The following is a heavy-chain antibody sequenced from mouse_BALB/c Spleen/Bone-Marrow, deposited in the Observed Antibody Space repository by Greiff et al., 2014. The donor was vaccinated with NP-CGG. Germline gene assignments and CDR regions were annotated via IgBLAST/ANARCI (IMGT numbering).Heavy chain of an antibody. CDR2: ISSGSSTI. V-gene: IGHV5-17*02. Sequence: EVKLMESGGGLVQPGGSRKLSCAASGFTFSSFGMHWVRQAPEKGLEWVAYISSGSSTIYYADTVKGRFTISRDNPKNTLFLQMTRLRSEDTAMYYCARLRRYYGYFDYWGQGTTLTVSS. CDR1: GFTFSSFG. CDR3: ARLRRYYGYFDY. J-gene: IGHJ2*01. D-gene: IGHD1-1*01.